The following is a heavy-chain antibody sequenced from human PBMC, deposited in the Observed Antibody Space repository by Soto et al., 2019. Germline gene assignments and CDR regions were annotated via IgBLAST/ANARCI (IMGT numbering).Heavy chain of an antibody. J-gene: IGHJ4*02. Sequence: QVQLVQSGTEVKKPGASVKVSCEASGYTFTTHYMHWVRQAPGQGLEWMGIINPSGGRTTYALKFQGRVTLTRATSTNTISMELTSLRSEDTAVYYCARAGENYGSGTFSPPLRYYFNSWGQGTLVTVSS. CDR2: INPSGGRT. D-gene: IGHD3-10*01. CDR3: ARAGENYGSGTFSPPLRYYFNS. CDR1: GYTFTTHY. V-gene: IGHV1-46*01.